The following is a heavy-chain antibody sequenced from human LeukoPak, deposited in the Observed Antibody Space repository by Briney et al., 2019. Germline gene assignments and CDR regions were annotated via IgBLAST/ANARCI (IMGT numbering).Heavy chain of an antibody. Sequence: GGSLRLSCAASGFTFSSYGMHWVRQAPGKGLGWVAFIRYDGSNKYYADCVKGRFTISRDNSKNTLYLQMNSLRAEDTAVYYCAKDEATVTAYWGQGTLVTVSS. J-gene: IGHJ4*02. CDR3: AKDEATVTAY. D-gene: IGHD4-17*01. V-gene: IGHV3-30*02. CDR1: GFTFSSYG. CDR2: IRYDGSNK.